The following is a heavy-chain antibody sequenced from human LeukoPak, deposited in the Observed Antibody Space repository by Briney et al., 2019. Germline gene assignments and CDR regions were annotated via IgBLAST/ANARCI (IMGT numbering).Heavy chain of an antibody. CDR3: AREWGYSGLDY. V-gene: IGHV3-30*19. D-gene: IGHD5-12*01. CDR2: ISYDGSNK. Sequence: GGSLRLSCAASGFTFSSYDIHWVRQAPGKGLEWVAVISYDGSNKYYADSVKGRFTISRDNSKNTLYLQMNSLRAEDTAVYYCAREWGYSGLDYWGQGTLVTVSS. CDR1: GFTFSSYD. J-gene: IGHJ4*02.